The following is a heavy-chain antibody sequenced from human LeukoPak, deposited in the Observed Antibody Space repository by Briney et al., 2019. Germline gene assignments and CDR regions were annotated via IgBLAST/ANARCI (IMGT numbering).Heavy chain of an antibody. Sequence: GGSLRLSCAASGFTFSSYGMHWVRQAPGKGLEWVAVISYDGSNKYYADSVKGRFTISRVNSKNTLYLQMNSLRAEDTAVYYCAKDLAMQLVPYYYYYYGMDVWGQGTTVTVSS. CDR2: ISYDGSNK. CDR1: GFTFSSYG. CDR3: AKDLAMQLVPYYYYYYGMDV. V-gene: IGHV3-30*18. D-gene: IGHD6-13*01. J-gene: IGHJ6*02.